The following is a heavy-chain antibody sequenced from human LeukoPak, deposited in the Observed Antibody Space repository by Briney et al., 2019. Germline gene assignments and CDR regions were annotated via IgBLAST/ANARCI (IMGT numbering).Heavy chain of an antibody. V-gene: IGHV5-51*01. J-gene: IGHJ4*02. CDR2: IHPSDSET. Sequence: GESLKISCRSSGHDFTTWWIAWVRQLPGKGLEWMGIIHPSDSETQYSPSFQGQVTISADNSNSTAYLQWSSLKASGTAMYYCARRGYSGYSPLGSWGQGTLVTVSS. D-gene: IGHD5-12*01. CDR1: GHDFTTWW. CDR3: ARRGYSGYSPLGS.